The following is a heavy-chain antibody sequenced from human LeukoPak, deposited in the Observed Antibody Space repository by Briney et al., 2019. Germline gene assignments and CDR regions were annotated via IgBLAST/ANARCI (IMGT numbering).Heavy chain of an antibody. J-gene: IGHJ6*02. D-gene: IGHD6-19*01. CDR2: IDAGGGDT. CDR1: GFTFSRYA. Sequence: GGSLTLSCAASGFTFSRYAMTWVRPPPGKGLERVASIDAGGGDTYHSGSVKGRFTTSRDNSMNTLYLQMNSLRADDTAVYYCGRPTKYWLVRGDGVDVWGQGTTVTVSS. CDR3: GRPTKYWLVRGDGVDV. V-gene: IGHV3-23*01.